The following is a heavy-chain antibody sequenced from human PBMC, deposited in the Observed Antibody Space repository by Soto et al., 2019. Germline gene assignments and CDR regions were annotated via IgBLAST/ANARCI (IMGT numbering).Heavy chain of an antibody. D-gene: IGHD3-9*01. Sequence: PGESLKISCKASGYTFTTYWIGWVRQMPGKGLEWMGFIYPGDSDVRYSPSFEGQVTISVDTSINTAYLRWNSLKASDTAIYYCARQPDYNILTSYLYYFDYWGQGTPVTSP. J-gene: IGHJ4*02. CDR2: IYPGDSDV. CDR3: ARQPDYNILTSYLYYFDY. CDR1: GYTFTTYW. V-gene: IGHV5-51*01.